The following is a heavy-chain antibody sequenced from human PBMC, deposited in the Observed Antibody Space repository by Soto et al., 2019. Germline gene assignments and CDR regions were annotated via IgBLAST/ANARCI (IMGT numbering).Heavy chain of an antibody. J-gene: IGHJ2*01. CDR3: AKRRGQQLENWQFDV. CDR1: GFSFSDRA. CDR2: ISSDGGGT. D-gene: IGHD1-1*01. Sequence: EVQLLESGGGLVQPGGSLRLSCVASGFSFSDRAMAWVRQAPGKGLEWVSDISSDGGGTFYADSVKGWFTISRDNVKKTVHLQMNRLRDEDTATYYCAKRRGQQLENWQFDVWGRGSLVSVAS. V-gene: IGHV3-23*01.